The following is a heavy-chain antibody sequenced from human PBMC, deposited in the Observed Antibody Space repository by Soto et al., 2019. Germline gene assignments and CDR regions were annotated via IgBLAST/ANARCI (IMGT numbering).Heavy chain of an antibody. CDR2: ISYGGSNK. Sequence: QVQLVESGGGVVQPGRSLRLSCAASGFTFSSYGMHWVRQAPGKGLEWVAVISYGGSNKYYADSVKGRFTISRDNSKNTLYLQMNSLRAEDTAVYYCAKAQPDYATVTTAISYWGQGTLVTVSS. CDR3: AKAQPDYATVTTAISY. V-gene: IGHV3-30*18. CDR1: GFTFSSYG. J-gene: IGHJ4*02. D-gene: IGHD4-17*01.